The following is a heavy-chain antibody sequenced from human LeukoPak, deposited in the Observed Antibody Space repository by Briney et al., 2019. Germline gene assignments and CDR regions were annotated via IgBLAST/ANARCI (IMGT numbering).Heavy chain of an antibody. J-gene: IGHJ4*02. CDR1: GGSISSYY. D-gene: IGHD4-17*01. CDR3: ARDRYGTL. CDR2: IYNTGSA. Sequence: SETLSLTCTVSGGSISSYYWSWIRQPPGKALQWIGHIYNTGSANYNPSVKSRVTMSVDTSKNQFSLRLTSLTAADTAVYYCARDRYGTLWGQGTLVTVSS. V-gene: IGHV4-59*01.